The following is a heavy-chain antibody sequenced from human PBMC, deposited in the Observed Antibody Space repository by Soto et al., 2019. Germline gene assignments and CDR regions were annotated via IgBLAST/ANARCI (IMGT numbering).Heavy chain of an antibody. CDR1: GFTFSSYE. CDR2: ISSSGSTI. CDR3: AREGGSGSYSPSCYYYMDV. V-gene: IGHV3-48*03. J-gene: IGHJ6*03. D-gene: IGHD3-10*01. Sequence: GGSLRLSCAASGFTFSSYEMNWVRQAPGKGLEWVSYISSSGSTIYYADSVKGRFTISRDNAKNSLYLQMNSLRAEDTAIYYCAREGGSGSYSPSCYYYMDVWGKGTTVTVSS.